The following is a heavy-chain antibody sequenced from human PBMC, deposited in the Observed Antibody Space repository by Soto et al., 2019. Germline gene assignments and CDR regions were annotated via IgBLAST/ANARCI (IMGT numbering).Heavy chain of an antibody. CDR3: ATLPEPGIAAAGTINWFDP. CDR2: IIPIFGTA. J-gene: IGHJ5*02. D-gene: IGHD6-13*01. CDR1: GGTFSSYA. Sequence: QVQLVQSGAEVKKPGSSVKVSCKASGGTFSSYAISWVRQAPGQGLEWMGGIIPIFGTANYAQKFQGRVTITADESTSTAYMERSSLRSEDTAVYYCATLPEPGIAAAGTINWFDPWGQGTLVTVSS. V-gene: IGHV1-69*01.